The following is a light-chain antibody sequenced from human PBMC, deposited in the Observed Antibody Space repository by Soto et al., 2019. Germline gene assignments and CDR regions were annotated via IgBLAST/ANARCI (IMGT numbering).Light chain of an antibody. Sequence: IVMTHSPATLSVSPWERATLSFRASRSVSSNLAWYQQKPGQAPRLLIYGASTRATGIPARLSGSGSGTEFTLTISSLQSEDFAVYYCQQYNNWPINFGQGTKVDIK. J-gene: IGKJ1*01. CDR1: RSVSSN. CDR3: QQYNNWPIN. CDR2: GAS. V-gene: IGKV3-15*01.